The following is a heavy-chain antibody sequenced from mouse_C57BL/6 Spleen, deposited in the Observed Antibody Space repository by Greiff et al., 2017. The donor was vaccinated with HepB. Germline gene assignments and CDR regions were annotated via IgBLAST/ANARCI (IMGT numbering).Heavy chain of an antibody. J-gene: IGHJ4*01. CDR3: ARLLGDAMDY. CDR2: ISSGSSTI. Sequence: EVKLVESGGGLVKPGGSLQLSCAASGFTFSDYGMHWVRQAPEKGLEWVAYISSGSSTIYYADTVKGRFTISRDNAKNTLFLQMTSLRSEDTAMYYCARLLGDAMDYWGQGTSVTVSS. V-gene: IGHV5-17*01. CDR1: GFTFSDYG. D-gene: IGHD4-1*01.